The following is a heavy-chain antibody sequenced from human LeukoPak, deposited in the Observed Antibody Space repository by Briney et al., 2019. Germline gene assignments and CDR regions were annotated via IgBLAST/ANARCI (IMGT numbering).Heavy chain of an antibody. CDR3: ASFSGYKGP. CDR1: GFTFSSYE. D-gene: IGHD5-12*01. CDR2: ISSSGSTI. V-gene: IGHV3-48*03. J-gene: IGHJ5*02. Sequence: SGGSLRLSCAASGFTFSSYEMNWVRQAPGEGLEWVSYISSSGSTIYYADSVKGRFTISRDNAKNSLYLQMNSLRAEDTAVYYCASFSGYKGPWGQGTLVTVSS.